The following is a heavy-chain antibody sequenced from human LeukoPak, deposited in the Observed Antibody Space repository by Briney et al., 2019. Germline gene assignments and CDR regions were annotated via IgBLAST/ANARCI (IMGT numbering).Heavy chain of an antibody. J-gene: IGHJ4*02. D-gene: IGHD3-3*01. CDR2: IKEDGTEK. V-gene: IGHV3-7*04. Sequence: GGSLRLSCAASGFTVSSNYMTWVRQAPGKGLEWVANIKEDGTEKHYVDSVKGRFTISRDNAKNSLYLQMNSLRVEDTAVYYCAKDVLRFLGYYFDYWGQGTLVTVSS. CDR3: AKDVLRFLGYYFDY. CDR1: GFTVSSNY.